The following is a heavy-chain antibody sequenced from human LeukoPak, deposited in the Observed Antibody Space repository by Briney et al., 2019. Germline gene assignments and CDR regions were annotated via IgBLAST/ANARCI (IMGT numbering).Heavy chain of an antibody. CDR1: GGTFSSYA. D-gene: IGHD2-21*02. V-gene: IGHV1-69*13. CDR3: AREMLAYCGGDCNYPFGS. Sequence: GASVKVSCKASGGTFSSYAISWVRQAPGQGLEWMGGIIPIFSTTNYAQKFQGRVTITADESTSTAYMELSSLRSEDTAVYYCAREMLAYCGGDCNYPFGSWGQGTLVAVSS. CDR2: IIPIFSTT. J-gene: IGHJ4*02.